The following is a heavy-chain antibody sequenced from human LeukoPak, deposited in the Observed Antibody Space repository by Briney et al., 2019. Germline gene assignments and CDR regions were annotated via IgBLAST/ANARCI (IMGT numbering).Heavy chain of an antibody. V-gene: IGHV3-48*03. Sequence: GGSLRLSCAASGFTFSSYEMNWVRQAPGKGLEWVSYISSSGSTIYYADSVKGRFTISRDNAKNSLYLQMNSLRAEDTAVYYCARSRRRGNSGWAFDYWGQGTLVTVSS. D-gene: IGHD4-23*01. J-gene: IGHJ4*02. CDR1: GFTFSSYE. CDR2: ISSSGSTI. CDR3: ARSRRRGNSGWAFDY.